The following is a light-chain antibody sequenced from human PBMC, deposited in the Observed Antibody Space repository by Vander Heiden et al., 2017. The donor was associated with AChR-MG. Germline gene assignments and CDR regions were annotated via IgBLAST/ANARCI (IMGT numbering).Light chain of an antibody. CDR2: DAS. CDR1: QSVSSY. V-gene: IGKV3-11*01. J-gene: IGKJ4*01. CDR3: QQRSNWKLT. Sequence: VLPPSPATLCVSPAERTALTCKASQSVSSYLAWYQQKPGQAPRLLIYDASNRATGIPARFSGSGSGTDFTLTISSLEPEDFAVYYCQQRSNWKLTFGGGTKVEIK.